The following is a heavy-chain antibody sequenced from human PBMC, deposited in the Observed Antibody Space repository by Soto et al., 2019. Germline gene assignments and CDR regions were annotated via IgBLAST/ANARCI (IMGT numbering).Heavy chain of an antibody. CDR2: IYHSGST. V-gene: IGHV4-30-2*01. J-gene: IGHJ5*02. D-gene: IGHD2-2*01. CDR3: ARVPDR. Sequence: TLSLTCTVSGGPISSYYWSWIRQPPGKGLEWIGYIYHSGSTYYNPSLKSRVTISVDRSKNQFSLKLSSVTAADTAVYYCARVPDRWGQGTLVTVSS. CDR1: GGPISSYY.